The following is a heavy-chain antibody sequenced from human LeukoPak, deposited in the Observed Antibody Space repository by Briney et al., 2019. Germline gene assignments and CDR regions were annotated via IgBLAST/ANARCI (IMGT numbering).Heavy chain of an antibody. CDR2: INHSGST. CDR1: GGSFSGYY. Sequence: PSETLSLTCAVYGGSFSGYYWSWIRQPPGKGLEWLGEINHSGSTNYNPSLKSRVTISVDTSKNQFSLKLSSVTAADTAVYYCARGIRLNSSGWYAWFDPWGQGTLVTVSS. V-gene: IGHV4-34*01. CDR3: ARGIRLNSSGWYAWFDP. D-gene: IGHD6-19*01. J-gene: IGHJ5*02.